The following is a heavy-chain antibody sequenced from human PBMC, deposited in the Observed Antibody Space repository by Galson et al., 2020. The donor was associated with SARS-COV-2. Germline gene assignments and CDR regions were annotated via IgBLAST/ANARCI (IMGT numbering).Heavy chain of an antibody. V-gene: IGHV4-39*01. CDR3: ARLFGQELLWFGELLYWNWFDP. J-gene: IGHJ5*02. D-gene: IGHD3-10*01. Sequence: SETLSLTCTVSGGSISSSSYYWGWIRQPPGKGLEWIGSIYYSGSTYYNPSLKSRVTISVDTSKNQFSLTLSSVTAADTAVYYCARLFGQELLWFGELLYWNWFDPWGQGTLVTVSS. CDR1: GGSISSSSYY. CDR2: IYYSGST.